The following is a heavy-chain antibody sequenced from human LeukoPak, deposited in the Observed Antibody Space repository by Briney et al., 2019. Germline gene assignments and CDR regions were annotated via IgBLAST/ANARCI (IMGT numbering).Heavy chain of an antibody. CDR3: NTDSLIVNY. V-gene: IGHV3-15*01. CDR2: IKSKTNGETT. CDR1: GLPFSNAW. Sequence: TSGGSLRLSCVASGLPFSNAWMSWVRQVPGMGLEWVGRIKSKTNGETTDYGTPMKGRFTISRDDSKNTLFLQMNSLRPEDTAVYYCNTDSLIVNYWGQGTLVTVSS. J-gene: IGHJ4*02. D-gene: IGHD3-16*01.